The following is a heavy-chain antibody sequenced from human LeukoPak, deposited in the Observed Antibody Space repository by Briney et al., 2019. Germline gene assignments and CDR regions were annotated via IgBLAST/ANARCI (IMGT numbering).Heavy chain of an antibody. V-gene: IGHV3-21*01. Sequence: GGSLRLSCAASGFTFRTHTMNWVRQAPGKGLEWVSRISSSSSDIYYADSVKGRFTISRDNAKNSLYLHMSSQRAEDTAVYYCARVPGGLEWADFDYWGQGTLVTVSS. CDR1: GFTFRTHT. CDR2: ISSSSSDI. CDR3: ARVPGGLEWADFDY. D-gene: IGHD3-3*01. J-gene: IGHJ4*02.